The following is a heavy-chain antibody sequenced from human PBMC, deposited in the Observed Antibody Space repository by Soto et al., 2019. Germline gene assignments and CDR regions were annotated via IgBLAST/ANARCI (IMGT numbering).Heavy chain of an antibody. CDR2: ISPGDSDT. CDR1: GYSFTSYW. J-gene: IGHJ6*02. V-gene: IGHV5-51*01. D-gene: IGHD3-16*01. CDR3: ARHWAPFFSSGGMEV. Sequence: HGESLKISCKGSGYSFTSYWIGWVRQMPGKGLEWMGTISPGDSDTRYSPSFQGQVTISADKSISTAYLQWSSLKASDTAMYYCARHWAPFFSSGGMEVMGQGTTVTVAS.